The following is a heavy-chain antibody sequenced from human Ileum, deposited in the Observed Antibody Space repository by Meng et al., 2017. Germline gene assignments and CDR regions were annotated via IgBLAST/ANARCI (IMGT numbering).Heavy chain of an antibody. D-gene: IGHD3-22*01. J-gene: IGHJ4*02. CDR3: ATSNDRDVYYLGY. V-gene: IGHV4-4*02. CDR2: IFQSGRT. Sequence: VLGQAPGRGLCMPSGPLASTLAVLGTWWSWVRQPPGKGLEWIGEIFQSGRTNYNPSLKSRVTISIDKSKSQISLQLSAVTAADTAVYSCATSNDRDVYYLGYWGQGTLVTVSS. CDR1: GTW.